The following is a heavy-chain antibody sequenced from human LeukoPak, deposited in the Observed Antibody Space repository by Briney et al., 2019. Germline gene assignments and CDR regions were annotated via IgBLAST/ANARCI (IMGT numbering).Heavy chain of an antibody. J-gene: IGHJ5*02. CDR1: GASISSHY. CDR3: GRGGHSISSYWFDP. V-gene: IGHV4-59*11. Sequence: PSETLSLTCTVFGASISSHYWSWIRQPPGKGLEWTGYIYYSGSTSYNPSLKSRVTISIETSKNQFSLKLTTVTAADTAVYYCGRGGHSISSYWFDPWGQGTLVTVSS. D-gene: IGHD6-6*01. CDR2: IYYSGST.